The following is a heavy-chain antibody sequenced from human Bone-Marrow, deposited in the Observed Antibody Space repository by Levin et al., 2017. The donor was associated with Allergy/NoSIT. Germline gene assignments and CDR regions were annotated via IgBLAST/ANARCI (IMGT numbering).Heavy chain of an antibody. CDR3: ARDDSAKAVAGTLVTF. D-gene: IGHD6-19*01. J-gene: IGHJ4*02. CDR2: IWYDGSNK. V-gene: IGHV3-33*01. CDR1: GFTFSSYT. Sequence: GGSLRLSCAASGFTFSSYTMHWVRQAPGKGPEWVAIIWYDGSNKFYGDSVKGRFTISRDNSQNTLHLQMTSLRGEDTAVYYCARDDSAKAVAGTLVTFWGQGTLVTVSS.